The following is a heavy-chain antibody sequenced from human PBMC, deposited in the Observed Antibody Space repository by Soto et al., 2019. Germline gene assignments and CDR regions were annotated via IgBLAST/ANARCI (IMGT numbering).Heavy chain of an antibody. CDR1: GFTFSSYW. CDR3: SSDRKHAYDSSGYYYAQDY. CDR2: IKQDGSET. Sequence: GGSLRLSCAASGFTFSSYWMSWVRQAPGKGLEWVANIKQDGSETYYMDSVKCRINISRDNAKNSLYLQMNSLRAEDTAVYSCSSDRKHAYDSSGYYYAQDYWGQGTLVTVSS. D-gene: IGHD3-22*01. V-gene: IGHV3-7*01. J-gene: IGHJ4*02.